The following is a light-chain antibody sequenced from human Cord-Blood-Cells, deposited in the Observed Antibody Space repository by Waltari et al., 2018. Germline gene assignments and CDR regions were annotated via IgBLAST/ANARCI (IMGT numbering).Light chain of an antibody. Sequence: DIQMTQSPSSLSASVGDRVTITCRASQSISSWLNWYQQKPGKAPKPLIYQASSLQSGVPSRFSGSGSVSDFTLTISSLQPADFAAYYCQQYDSTPFTFGPGTKVEIK. V-gene: IGKV1-39*01. CDR2: QAS. CDR3: QQYDSTPFT. J-gene: IGKJ3*01. CDR1: QSISSW.